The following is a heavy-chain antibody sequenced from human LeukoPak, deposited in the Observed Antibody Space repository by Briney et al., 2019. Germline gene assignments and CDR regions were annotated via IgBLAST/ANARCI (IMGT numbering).Heavy chain of an antibody. D-gene: IGHD1-26*01. J-gene: IGHJ5*02. CDR3: ARDQSGEWELVSGWWFDP. CDR2: INPSGGST. CDR1: GYTFTSHY. Sequence: ASVKVSCKSSGYTFTSHYMHWVRQAPGQGLEWMGIINPSGGSTSYAQKFQGRVTMTRDMSTSTDYMELSSLRSEDTAVYYCARDQSGEWELVSGWWFDPWGQGTLVTVSS. V-gene: IGHV1-46*01.